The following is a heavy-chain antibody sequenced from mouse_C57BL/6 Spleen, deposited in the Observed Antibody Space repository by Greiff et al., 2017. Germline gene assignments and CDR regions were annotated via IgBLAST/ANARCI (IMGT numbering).Heavy chain of an antibody. D-gene: IGHD1-1*01. CDR1: GYTFTGYW. CDR3: ARSRTTAVVGYSAIAY. Sequence: VKLMESGAELMKPGASVKLSCKATGYTFTGYWIEWVKQRPGHGLEWIGEILPGSGSTKYTEKFKGKATVTADTSSNTAYMQLSSLTTEHSAIYYCARSRTTAVVGYSAIAYWGQGTSVTVSS. CDR2: ILPGSGST. J-gene: IGHJ4*01. V-gene: IGHV1-9*01.